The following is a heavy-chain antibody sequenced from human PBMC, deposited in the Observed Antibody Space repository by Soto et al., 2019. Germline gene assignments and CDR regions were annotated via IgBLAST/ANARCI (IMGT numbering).Heavy chain of an antibody. J-gene: IGHJ4*02. V-gene: IGHV3-23*01. CDR3: AKDIVRYFDY. D-gene: IGHD3-16*02. Sequence: EVQLLESGGGLVQPGGSLRLYCAASGFTFSNYAMSWVRQAPGKGLEWVSGISGSGGHTYYADSVKGRFTISRDNSKNTLYLQMNSLRAEDTAVYYCAKDIVRYFDYWGQGTLVTVSS. CDR1: GFTFSNYA. CDR2: ISGSGGHT.